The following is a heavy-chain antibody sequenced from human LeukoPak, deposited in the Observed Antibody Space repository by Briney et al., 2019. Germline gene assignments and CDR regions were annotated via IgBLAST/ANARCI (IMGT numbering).Heavy chain of an antibody. Sequence: GGSLRLSCEASGFTFSSYWMSWVRQAPGKGLEWVANIKEDGSERYYVDSVKGRFIISRDNAKKSLSLQMNSLRAEDTAVYYCAKENVDTPMITYFFDYWGQGTLVTVSS. D-gene: IGHD5-18*01. V-gene: IGHV3-7*04. CDR1: GFTFSSYW. CDR3: AKENVDTPMITYFFDY. CDR2: IKEDGSER. J-gene: IGHJ4*02.